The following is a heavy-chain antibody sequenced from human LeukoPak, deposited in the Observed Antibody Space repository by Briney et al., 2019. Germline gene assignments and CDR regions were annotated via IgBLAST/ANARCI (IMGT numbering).Heavy chain of an antibody. CDR3: ARDPDYGDPY. V-gene: IGHV3-11*01. J-gene: IGHJ4*02. Sequence: PGGSLRLSCSASGFSFSDSYMSWFRLSPGKGLEWIAYITSSGTTTEYADSVKGRFTISRVNAKNSLYLQMNSLRSEDTAVYYCARDPDYGDPYWGQGTLVTVSS. D-gene: IGHD4/OR15-4a*01. CDR1: GFSFSDSY. CDR2: ITSSGTTT.